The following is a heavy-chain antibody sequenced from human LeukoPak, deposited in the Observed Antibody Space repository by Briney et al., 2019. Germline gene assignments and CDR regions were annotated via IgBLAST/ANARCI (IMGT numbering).Heavy chain of an antibody. J-gene: IGHJ4*02. D-gene: IGHD3-3*01. V-gene: IGHV4-34*01. CDR2: INHSGST. Sequence: SETLSLTCAVYGGSFSGYYWSWIRQPPGKGLEWIGEINHSGSTNYNPSLKSRVTISVDTSKNQFSLKLSSVTAADTAVYCCARDNDFWSGYYNYWGQGTLVTVSS. CDR3: ARDNDFWSGYYNY. CDR1: GGSFSGYY.